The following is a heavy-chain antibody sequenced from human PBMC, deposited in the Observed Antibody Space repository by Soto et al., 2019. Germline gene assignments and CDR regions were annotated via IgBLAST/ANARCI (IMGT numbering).Heavy chain of an antibody. CDR1: GFTFSSYW. V-gene: IGHV3-74*01. Sequence: GGSLRLSCAASGFTFSSYWMHWVRQAPGKGLVWVSRIKGDGSETNYADSVKGRFTISRDNAKNTLYLQLNSLRAEDTAVYYCLRGNSGYGKFDYWGQGTRVSVPS. D-gene: IGHD5-12*01. CDR2: IKGDGSET. J-gene: IGHJ4*02. CDR3: LRGNSGYGKFDY.